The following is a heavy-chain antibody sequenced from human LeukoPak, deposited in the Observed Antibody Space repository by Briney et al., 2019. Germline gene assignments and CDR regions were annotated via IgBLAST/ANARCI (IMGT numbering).Heavy chain of an antibody. J-gene: IGHJ5*02. D-gene: IGHD2-15*01. CDR1: GYTFTSYG. CDR3: ARAGGDIVVVVAATDQGSHFDP. CDR2: ISAYNGNT. Sequence: HWASVKVSCKASGYTFTSYGISWVRQAPGQGLEWMGWISAYNGNTNYAQKLQGRVTMTTDTSTSTAYMELRSLRSDDTAVYYCARAGGDIVVVVAATDQGSHFDPWGQGTLVTVSS. V-gene: IGHV1-18*01.